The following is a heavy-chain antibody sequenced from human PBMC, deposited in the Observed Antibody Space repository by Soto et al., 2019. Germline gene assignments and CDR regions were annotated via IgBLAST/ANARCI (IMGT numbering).Heavy chain of an antibody. Sequence: PGVSLRLSCAAAGFTFSDYYMSWIRQAPGKGLEWVSYISSSGSTIYYADSVKGRFTISRDNAKNSLYLQMNSLRAEDTAVYYCARVFYYDFWSGYALRPSYYMDVWGKGTTVTVSS. J-gene: IGHJ6*03. CDR2: ISSSGSTI. V-gene: IGHV3-11*01. D-gene: IGHD3-3*01. CDR3: ARVFYYDFWSGYALRPSYYMDV. CDR1: GFTFSDYY.